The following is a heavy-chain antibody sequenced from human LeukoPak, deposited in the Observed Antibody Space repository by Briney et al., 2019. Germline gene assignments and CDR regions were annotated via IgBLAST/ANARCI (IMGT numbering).Heavy chain of an antibody. J-gene: IGHJ4*02. CDR2: ISGSGGST. V-gene: IGHV3-23*01. CDR1: GFTFSSYA. D-gene: IGHD3-10*01. Sequence: PGGSLRLSCAASGFTFSSYAMSWVRQAPGKGLEWVSAISGSGGSTYYADSVKGRFTISRDNSKNTLYLQMNSLRAEDTAVYYCAKDTEYYYGSGSFPFDYWGQGTLVTVSS. CDR3: AKDTEYYYGSGSFPFDY.